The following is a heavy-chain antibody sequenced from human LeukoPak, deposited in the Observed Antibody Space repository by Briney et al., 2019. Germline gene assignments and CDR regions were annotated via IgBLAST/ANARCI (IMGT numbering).Heavy chain of an antibody. CDR2: ISSSGSTI. Sequence: GGSLRLSCAASGFTFSSYEMNWVRQAPGKGLEWVSYISSSGSTIYYADSVKGRFTTSRDNAKNSLYLQMNSLRAEDTAVYYCARVGLIQLWLREGYYFDCWGQGTLVTVSS. D-gene: IGHD5-18*01. J-gene: IGHJ4*02. CDR3: ARVGLIQLWLREGYYFDC. V-gene: IGHV3-48*03. CDR1: GFTFSSYE.